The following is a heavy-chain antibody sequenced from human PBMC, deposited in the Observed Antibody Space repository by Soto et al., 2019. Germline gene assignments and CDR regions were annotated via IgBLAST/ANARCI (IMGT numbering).Heavy chain of an antibody. CDR1: GFTFSSYA. V-gene: IGHV3-30-3*01. D-gene: IGHD5-12*01. J-gene: IGHJ4*02. CDR3: ARDSAPGYSGYDYFDY. Sequence: QVQLVESGGGVVQPGRSLRLSCAASGFTFSSYAMHWVRQAPGKGLEWVAVISYDGSNKYYADSVKGRFTISRDNSKNTLYLQMNSLRAEGTAVYYCARDSAPGYSGYDYFDYWGQGTLVTVSS. CDR2: ISYDGSNK.